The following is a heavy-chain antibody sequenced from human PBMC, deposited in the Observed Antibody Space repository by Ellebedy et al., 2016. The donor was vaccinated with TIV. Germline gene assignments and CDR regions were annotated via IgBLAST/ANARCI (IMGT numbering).Heavy chain of an antibody. CDR1: GFTFDDYA. Sequence: SLKISXAASGFTFDDYAMHWVRQAPGKGLEWVSGISWNSGSIGYADSVKGRFTISRDNAKNSLYLQMNSLRAEDTALYYCAKELGYWGQGTLVTVSS. CDR3: AKELGY. V-gene: IGHV3-9*01. J-gene: IGHJ4*02. CDR2: ISWNSGSI. D-gene: IGHD3-16*01.